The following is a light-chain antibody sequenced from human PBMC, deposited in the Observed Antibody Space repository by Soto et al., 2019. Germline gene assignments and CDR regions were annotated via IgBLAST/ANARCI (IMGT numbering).Light chain of an antibody. CDR1: QSVSSK. CDR3: QQHNQWPIT. CDR2: YIS. Sequence: EIVMTQSPATLSVSPGEGATLSCRASQSVSSKLAWYQQKPGQAPRLLIYYISTRATGIPARFSGSGSGTEFTLTINSLQSEDSAVYYCQQHNQWPITFGQGTRLEIK. J-gene: IGKJ5*01. V-gene: IGKV3D-15*01.